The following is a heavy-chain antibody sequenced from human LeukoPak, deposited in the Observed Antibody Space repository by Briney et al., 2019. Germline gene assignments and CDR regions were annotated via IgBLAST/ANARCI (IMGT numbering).Heavy chain of an antibody. CDR2: ISSSSSYI. CDR3: ARGRSLRHSYGMDV. Sequence: GGSLRLSCAASGFTFSSYSMNWVRQAPGKGLEWVSYISSSSSYIYYADSVKGRFTISRANAKSSLYLQMTSPRAEDTAVYYCARGRSLRHSYGMDVWGQGTTVTVSS. J-gene: IGHJ6*02. CDR1: GFTFSSYS. D-gene: IGHD3-10*01. V-gene: IGHV3-21*01.